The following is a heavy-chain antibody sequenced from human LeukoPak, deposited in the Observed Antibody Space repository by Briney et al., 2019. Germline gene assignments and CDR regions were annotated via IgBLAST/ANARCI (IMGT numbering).Heavy chain of an antibody. V-gene: IGHV1-2*02. D-gene: IGHD2-15*01. Sequence: ASVKVSCKASGYTFTGYYMHWVRQAPGQGLEWMGWINPNSGGTNYAQKFQGRVTMTRDTSISTAYMELSRLRSDDTAVYYCASGDPDIVVVVAATPDYWGQGTLVTVSS. CDR2: INPNSGGT. CDR1: GYTFTGYY. CDR3: ASGDPDIVVVVAATPDY. J-gene: IGHJ4*02.